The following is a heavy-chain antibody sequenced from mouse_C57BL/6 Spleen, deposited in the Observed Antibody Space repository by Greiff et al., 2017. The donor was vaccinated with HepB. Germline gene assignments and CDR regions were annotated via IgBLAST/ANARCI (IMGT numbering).Heavy chain of an antibody. CDR3: AKEGGQLRPRRTLYAMDY. V-gene: IGHV2-3*01. D-gene: IGHD3-2*02. Sequence: VNLVESGPGLVAPSQSLSITCTVSGFSLTSYGVSWVRQPPGKGLEWLGVIWGDGSTNYHSALISRLSISKDNSKSQVFLKLNSLQTDDTATYYCAKEGGQLRPRRTLYAMDYWGQGTSVTVSS. CDR2: IWGDGST. J-gene: IGHJ4*01. CDR1: GFSLTSYG.